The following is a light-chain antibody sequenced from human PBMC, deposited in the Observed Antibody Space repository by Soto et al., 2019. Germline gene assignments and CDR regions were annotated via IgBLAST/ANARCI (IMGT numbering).Light chain of an antibody. J-gene: IGKJ2*01. CDR1: QSVSSN. CDR3: QQYNNWPPYT. V-gene: IGKV3-15*01. Sequence: EMVMTQSPATLSVSPGERATLSCRASQSVSSNLAWSQQKPGQAPRLIIYGASTRAPGIPARFSGSGSGTEFTLTISSLQSEDFAVYYCQQYNNWPPYTFGQGTKLEIK. CDR2: GAS.